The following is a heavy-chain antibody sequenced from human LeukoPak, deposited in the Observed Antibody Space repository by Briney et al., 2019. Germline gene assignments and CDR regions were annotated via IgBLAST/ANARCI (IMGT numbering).Heavy chain of an antibody. Sequence: SVKVSCKASGGTFSSYAISWVRQAPGQGLEWMGRIIPSFGTANYAQKFQGRVTITTDESTSTAYMELSSLRSEDTAVYYCAREGRYSGSHFQHWGQGTLVTVSS. CDR2: IIPSFGTA. J-gene: IGHJ1*01. CDR3: AREGRYSGSHFQH. D-gene: IGHD1-26*01. CDR1: GGTFSSYA. V-gene: IGHV1-69*05.